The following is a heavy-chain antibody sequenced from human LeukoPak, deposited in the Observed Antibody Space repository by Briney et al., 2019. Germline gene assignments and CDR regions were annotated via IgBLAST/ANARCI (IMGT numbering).Heavy chain of an antibody. Sequence: GGSLRLSCAASGFTFSSFDMHWVRQAPGKGLEWVAVIWYDGSNKYYADSVKGRFTISRDNSKNTLYLQMNSLRAEDTAVYYCARDPLPYYYDSSGPGDYWGQGTLVTVSS. CDR1: GFTFSSFD. CDR2: IWYDGSNK. D-gene: IGHD3-22*01. CDR3: ARDPLPYYYDSSGPGDY. V-gene: IGHV3-33*01. J-gene: IGHJ4*02.